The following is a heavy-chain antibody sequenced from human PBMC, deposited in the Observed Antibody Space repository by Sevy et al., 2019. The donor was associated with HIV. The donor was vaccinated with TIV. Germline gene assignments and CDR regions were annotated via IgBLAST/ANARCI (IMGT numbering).Heavy chain of an antibody. V-gene: IGHV4-30-4*08. D-gene: IGHD1-1*01. CDR2: IFSSGTT. J-gene: IGHJ4*02. CDR3: ARNGIAVVGGSFFDY. Sequence: SETLSLTCAVSGGSIGSGYYSWNWIRQPPGKGLEWIGYIFSSGTTHYNPSLTSRVAISVDTSKNQVSLRLTSVTAADTAVYYCARNGIAVVGGSFFDYWGQGTLVTVSS. CDR1: GGSIGSGYYS.